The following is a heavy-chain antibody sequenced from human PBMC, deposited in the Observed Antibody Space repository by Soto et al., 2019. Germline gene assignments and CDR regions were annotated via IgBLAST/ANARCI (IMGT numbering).Heavy chain of an antibody. CDR1: GFTFSTYW. Sequence: EVPLVESGGGLVQPGGSLRLSCAASGFTFSTYWMHWVRQAPGTGLVWVARIKSDGSSTTYADSVKGRFAISRDNAKNTLYLQMNSLRAEDTAVYYCARDYMLRGRDSNWFDPWGQGTLVTVSS. CDR2: IKSDGSST. V-gene: IGHV3-74*01. CDR3: ARDYMLRGRDSNWFDP. J-gene: IGHJ5*02. D-gene: IGHD3-10*01.